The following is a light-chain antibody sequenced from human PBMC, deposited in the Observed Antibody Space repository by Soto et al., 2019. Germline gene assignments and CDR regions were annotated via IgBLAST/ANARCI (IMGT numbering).Light chain of an antibody. CDR1: QTVSSNY. Sequence: EIVLTQSPGTVSLSPGETATLSCRASQTVSSNYLAWYQQKPGQAPRLLIYAASSRATAVPDRFSGGGSGRDVTLTISSLAPEEVEVEHCEQYGSPPPTCGGGTEVVIK. CDR2: AAS. CDR3: EQYGSPPPT. V-gene: IGKV3-20*01. J-gene: IGKJ4*01.